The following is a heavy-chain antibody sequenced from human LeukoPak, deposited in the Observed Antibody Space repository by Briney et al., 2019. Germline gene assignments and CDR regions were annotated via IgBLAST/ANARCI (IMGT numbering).Heavy chain of an antibody. J-gene: IGHJ5*02. CDR3: ASGNYDFWSGYYTGMSWFDP. CDR2: ISCSSSYI. Sequence: GGSLRLSCAASGFTFSSYSMNWVRQAPGKGLEWVSSISCSSSYIYYADSVKGRFTISRDNAKNSLYLQMNSLRAEDTAVYYCASGNYDFWSGYYTGMSWFDPWGQGTLVTVSS. V-gene: IGHV3-21*01. D-gene: IGHD3-3*01. CDR1: GFTFSSYS.